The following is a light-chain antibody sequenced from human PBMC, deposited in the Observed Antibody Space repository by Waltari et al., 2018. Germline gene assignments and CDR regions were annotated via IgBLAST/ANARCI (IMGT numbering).Light chain of an antibody. V-gene: IGKV2-28*01. Sequence: EIVLTQSPLSLPVTPGEPASISCRSSQSLLYSNGYHYLDWYLQKPGQSPQLLIYLGSNRASGVPDRFSGSGSGTDFTLKITRVEAEDVGFYYCMQALQTPLTFGGGTKVEIK. J-gene: IGKJ4*02. CDR2: LGS. CDR3: MQALQTPLT. CDR1: QSLLYSNGYHY.